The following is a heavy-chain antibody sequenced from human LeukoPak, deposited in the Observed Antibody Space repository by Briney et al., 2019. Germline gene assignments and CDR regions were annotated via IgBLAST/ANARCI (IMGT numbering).Heavy chain of an antibody. CDR2: ISGSGGST. V-gene: IGHV3-23*01. D-gene: IGHD6-13*01. CDR1: GFTFSSYA. CDR3: AKGPSSRIVNWFDP. J-gene: IGHJ5*02. Sequence: PGGSLRLSCAASGFTFSSYAMSWVRQAAGKGLEWVSAISGSGGSTYYADSVKGRFTISRDNSKNTLYLQMNSLRAEDTAVYYCAKGPSSRIVNWFDPWGQGTLVTVSS.